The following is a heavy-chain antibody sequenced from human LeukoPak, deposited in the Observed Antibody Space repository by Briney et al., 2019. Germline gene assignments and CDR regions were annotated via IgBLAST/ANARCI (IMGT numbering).Heavy chain of an antibody. V-gene: IGHV4-39*07. CDR3: ARDVCTGATCNSGAIFEY. CDR1: SGSISSSSYY. CDR2: IYYSGNT. Sequence: SETLSLTCTVSSGSISSSSYYWGWVRQPPGKGLEWIGTIYYSGNTYYNPSLKSRVTISVDTSKNHFSLRLSSVTAADTAVYYCARDVCTGATCNSGAIFEYWGQGTLVTVSS. D-gene: IGHD2-8*02. J-gene: IGHJ4*02.